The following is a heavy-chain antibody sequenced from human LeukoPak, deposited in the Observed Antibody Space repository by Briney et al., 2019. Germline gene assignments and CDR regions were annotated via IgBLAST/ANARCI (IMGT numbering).Heavy chain of an antibody. CDR1: GFTFDDYA. CDR3: AKDIAAAGTDAFDI. CDR2: FSWNSGSI. D-gene: IGHD6-13*01. Sequence: GRSLRLSCAASGFTFDDYAMHWVRQAPGEGVEWVSGFSWNSGSIGSADSVKGRFTISRDNAKNSLYRQMNSLRVEDMALYYCAKDIAAAGTDAFDIWGQGTTVTASS. V-gene: IGHV3-9*03. J-gene: IGHJ3*02.